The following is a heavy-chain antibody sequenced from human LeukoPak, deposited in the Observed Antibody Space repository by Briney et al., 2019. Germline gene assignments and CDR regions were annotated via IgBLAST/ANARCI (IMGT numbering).Heavy chain of an antibody. Sequence: GGSLRLSCAASGFTSSVSAMSWVRQAPGKGLEWVSDISGTGGTIFYADSVKGRFTISRDNSKNTVYLQMNSLRVEDTALYYCVKPLGDNCFYPWGQGTLVTV. V-gene: IGHV3-23*01. D-gene: IGHD7-27*01. CDR3: VKPLGDNCFYP. CDR1: GFTSSVSA. CDR2: ISGTGGTI. J-gene: IGHJ5*02.